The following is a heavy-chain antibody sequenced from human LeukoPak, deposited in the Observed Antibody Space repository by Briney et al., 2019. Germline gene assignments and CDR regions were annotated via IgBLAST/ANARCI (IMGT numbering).Heavy chain of an antibody. CDR3: ARGGRLAAAPKKNWFDP. J-gene: IGHJ5*02. CDR1: GYTFTGYY. Sequence: ASVKVSCKASGYTFTGYYMHWVRQAPGQGLEWMGWINPNSGGTNYAQKFQGWVTMTRDTSISTAYMELSRLRSDDTAVYYCARGGRLAAAPKKNWFDPWGQGTLVTVPS. D-gene: IGHD6-13*01. CDR2: INPNSGGT. V-gene: IGHV1-2*04.